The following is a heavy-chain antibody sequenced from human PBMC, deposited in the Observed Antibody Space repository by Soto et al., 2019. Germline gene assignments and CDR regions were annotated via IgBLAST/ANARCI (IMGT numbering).Heavy chain of an antibody. CDR1: GVIFSNYA. CDR2: IKGSGENT. J-gene: IGHJ3*02. D-gene: IGHD3-3*01. CDR3: AKDVSSGIFSAFDI. Sequence: GGSLRLSCAASGVIFSNYAMSWVRQAPGKGLEWVSSIKGSGENTYYADSVKGRFTISRDNSINTLYLQMNSLRAEDTAIYYCAKDVSSGIFSAFDIWGQGTVVTVSS. V-gene: IGHV3-23*01.